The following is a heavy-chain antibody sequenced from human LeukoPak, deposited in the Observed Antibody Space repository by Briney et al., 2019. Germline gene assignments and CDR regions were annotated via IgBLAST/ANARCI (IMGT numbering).Heavy chain of an antibody. Sequence: SETRSPTCAVYGGSFSGYYWSWIRQPPGNGLGWIGEINHSGSINYNPSLKRRVTISVGTSKNHFSLKLSSVTAADTAVYYCARVAGSSYGYTVDYWGQGTLVTVSS. D-gene: IGHD5-18*01. CDR2: INHSGSI. J-gene: IGHJ4*02. CDR3: ARVAGSSYGYTVDY. CDR1: GGSFSGYY. V-gene: IGHV4-34*01.